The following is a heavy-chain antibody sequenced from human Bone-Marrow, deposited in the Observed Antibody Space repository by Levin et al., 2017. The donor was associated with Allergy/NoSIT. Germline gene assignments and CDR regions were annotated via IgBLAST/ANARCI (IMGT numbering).Heavy chain of an antibody. V-gene: IGHV4-30-4*01. J-gene: IGHJ4*02. Sequence: SETLSLTCTVSGGSISSGDYFWSWIRQPPGTGLEWIGYIYYSGNTYYNPSLKSRATISIDTSKNQFSLKLSSVTAADTAVYYCARDSGGSLGFCSAGICLSPYFFDYWGQGTPATVSS. CDR3: ARDSGGSLGFCSAGICLSPYFFDY. CDR2: IYYSGNT. D-gene: IGHD2-15*01. CDR1: GGSISSGDYF.